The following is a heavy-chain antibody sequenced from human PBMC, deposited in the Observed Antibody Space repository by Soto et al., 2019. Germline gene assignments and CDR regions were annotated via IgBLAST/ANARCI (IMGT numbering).Heavy chain of an antibody. J-gene: IGHJ4*02. V-gene: IGHV4-38-2*01. Sequence: PSETLSLTCAVSGYSISSGYYWGWIRQPPGKGLEWIGSIYHSESTYYNPSLKSRVTISVDTSKNQFSLKLSSVTAADTAVYYCASTIVATMNDFDYWGQGTLVTVSS. CDR2: IYHSEST. CDR1: GYSISSGYY. D-gene: IGHD5-12*01. CDR3: ASTIVATMNDFDY.